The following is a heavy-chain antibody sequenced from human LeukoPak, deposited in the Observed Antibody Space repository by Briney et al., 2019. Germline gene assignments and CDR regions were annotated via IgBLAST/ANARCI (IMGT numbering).Heavy chain of an antibody. D-gene: IGHD3-3*01. CDR1: GYTFTSYY. CDR3: ARLTYYDFWSGYYQDNDAFDI. CDR2: INPSGGST. Sequence: GASVKVSCKASGYTFTSYYMHWVRQAPGQGLEWMGIINPSGGSTSYAQKFQGRVTMTRDTSTSTVYMELSSLRSEDTAVYYCARLTYYDFWSGYYQDNDAFDIWGQGTMVTVSS. J-gene: IGHJ3*02. V-gene: IGHV1-46*01.